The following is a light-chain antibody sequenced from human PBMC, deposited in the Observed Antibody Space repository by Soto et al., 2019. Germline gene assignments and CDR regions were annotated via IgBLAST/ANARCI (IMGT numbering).Light chain of an antibody. CDR3: QQYNSYSWT. Sequence: DFQMTQSPSTLSASVGDRVTITCRASQNINNWVAWYQQKPGKAPKFLIYDASTLQRGVSSRFSGSGSGTEFTLTISSLQPDDFATYYCQQYNSYSWTFGQGTKVDIK. J-gene: IGKJ1*01. CDR1: QNINNW. CDR2: DAS. V-gene: IGKV1-5*01.